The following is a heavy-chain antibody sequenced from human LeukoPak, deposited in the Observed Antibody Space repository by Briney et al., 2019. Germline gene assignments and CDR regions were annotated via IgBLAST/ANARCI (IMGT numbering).Heavy chain of an antibody. CDR3: ARSGSSGWVYYYYNYMDV. V-gene: IGHV3-30*04. J-gene: IGHJ6*03. CDR1: VFNFSNYA. CDR2: ISYDGSEK. Sequence: GGSLRLSCVASVFNFSNYAMRWVRQAPGKGLEWVAVISYDGSEKYYAESVKGRFTISRDNSKNTLSLQMNSLKPDDTAVFYCARSGSSGWVYYYYNYMDVWGKGTTVTVSS. D-gene: IGHD6-19*01.